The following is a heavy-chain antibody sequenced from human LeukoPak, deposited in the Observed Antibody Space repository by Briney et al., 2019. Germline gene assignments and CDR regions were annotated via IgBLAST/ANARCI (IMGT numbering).Heavy chain of an antibody. CDR3: SRGHIYDFWSGYFDY. D-gene: IGHD3-3*01. V-gene: IGHV1-46*01. Sequence: GASVKVSCKASGYTFTSYYMHWVRQAPGQGLEWMGIINPSGGSTSYAQKFQGRVTMTRDTSTSTVYMELSSLRSEDTAVYYCSRGHIYDFWSGYFDYWGQGTLVTVSS. CDR2: INPSGGST. J-gene: IGHJ4*02. CDR1: GYTFTSYY.